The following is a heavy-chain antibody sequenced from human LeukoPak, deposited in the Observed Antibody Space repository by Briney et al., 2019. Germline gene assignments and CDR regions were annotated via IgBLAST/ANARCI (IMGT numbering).Heavy chain of an antibody. CDR2: ISGSGGST. CDR3: AKFSRSIVPPEGHFYYMDV. J-gene: IGHJ6*03. V-gene: IGHV3-23*01. CDR1: GFTFDDYG. D-gene: IGHD3-3*02. Sequence: GGSLRLSCAASGFTFDDYGMSWVRQAPGKGLEWVSGISGSGGSTYYADSVKGRFTISRDNAKNSLYLQMNSLRAEDTAVYYCAKFSRSIVPPEGHFYYMDVWGKGTTVTIPS.